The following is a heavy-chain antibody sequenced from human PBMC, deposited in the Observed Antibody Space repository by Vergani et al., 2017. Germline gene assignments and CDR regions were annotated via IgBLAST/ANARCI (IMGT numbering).Heavy chain of an antibody. J-gene: IGHJ6*02. Sequence: QVQLVESGGGVVQPGRSLRLSCAASGFTFSSYAMHWVRQAPGKGLEWVAVISYDGSNKYYADSVKGRFNISRDNSKNTLYLQMNSLRAEDTAVYYCARDRDYEIWAGVYYYYYYGMDVWGQGTTVTVSS. CDR1: GFTFSSYA. V-gene: IGHV3-30*01. CDR3: ARDRDYEIWAGVYYYYYYGMDV. D-gene: IGHD3-9*01. CDR2: ISYDGSNK.